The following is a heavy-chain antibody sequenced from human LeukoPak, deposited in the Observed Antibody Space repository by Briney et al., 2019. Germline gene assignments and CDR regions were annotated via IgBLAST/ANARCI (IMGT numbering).Heavy chain of an antibody. V-gene: IGHV1-18*01. CDR1: GYTVTSYS. CDR3: ARGDCRGGSCFLPEYLRH. Sequence: AAVTVSFKASGYTVTSYSIRWVRQAPGHGLEWMGWISAYNGNTNYAQKLKGRVTMTTDTSTNTAYMELRSLRSYDTAVYYCARGDCRGGSCFLPEYLRHWGQGTLVTVSS. J-gene: IGHJ1*01. D-gene: IGHD2-15*01. CDR2: ISAYNGNT.